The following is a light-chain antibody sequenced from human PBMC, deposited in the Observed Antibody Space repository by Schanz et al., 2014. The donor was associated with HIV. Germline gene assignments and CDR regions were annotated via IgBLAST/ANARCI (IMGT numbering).Light chain of an antibody. CDR1: SSNVGRYT. V-gene: IGLV1-44*01. CDR3: QSFDSSLNGVV. J-gene: IGLJ3*02. CDR2: NSH. Sequence: QAVVTQPPSASGTPGQRVTISCSGGSSNVGRYTVAWYQQVPGTAPKLLISNSHQRPSGVTGRFSGSKSGTSASLAISGLQSEDEADYFCQSFDSSLNGVVFGGGTKLTVL.